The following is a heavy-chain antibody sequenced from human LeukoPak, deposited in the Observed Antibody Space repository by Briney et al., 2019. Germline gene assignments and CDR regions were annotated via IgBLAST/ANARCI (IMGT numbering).Heavy chain of an antibody. Sequence: GGSLRLSCAAPGFTFSSYWMHWVRQAPGKGLVWVSRINSDGSSTSYADSVKGRFTISRDNAKNTLYLQMNSLRAEDTAVYYCARVKYYYGSGSQGFDYWGQGTLVTVSS. CDR3: ARVKYYYGSGSQGFDY. V-gene: IGHV3-74*01. CDR2: INSDGSST. J-gene: IGHJ4*02. CDR1: GFTFSSYW. D-gene: IGHD3-10*01.